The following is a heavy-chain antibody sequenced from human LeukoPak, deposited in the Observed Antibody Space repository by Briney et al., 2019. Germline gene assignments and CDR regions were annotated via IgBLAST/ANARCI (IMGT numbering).Heavy chain of an antibody. CDR3: ARVITIFGVGSRDFYYYMDV. D-gene: IGHD3-3*01. Sequence: SETLSLICTVSGGSISSGGYYWSWIRQHPGEGLEWIGYIYYSGSTYYNPSLKSRITISVDTSKNQFSLKLSSVTAADTAVYYCARVITIFGVGSRDFYYYMDVWGKGTTVTVSS. CDR2: IYYSGST. CDR1: GGSISSGGYY. J-gene: IGHJ6*03. V-gene: IGHV4-31*03.